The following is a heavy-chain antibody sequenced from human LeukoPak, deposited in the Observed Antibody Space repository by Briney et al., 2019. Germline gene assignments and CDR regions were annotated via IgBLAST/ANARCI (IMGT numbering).Heavy chain of an antibody. J-gene: IGHJ6*02. D-gene: IGHD3-3*01. V-gene: IGHV4-31*03. CDR3: ARESSYYDFWSGYYPGGYYYGMDV. Sequence: SETLSLTCTVSGGSISSGGYYWSWIRQHPGKGLEWIGYIYYSGSTYYNPSLKSRVTISVDTSKNQFSLRLSSVTAADTAVYYCARESSYYDFWSGYYPGGYYYGMDVWGQGTTVTVSS. CDR1: GGSISSGGYY. CDR2: IYYSGST.